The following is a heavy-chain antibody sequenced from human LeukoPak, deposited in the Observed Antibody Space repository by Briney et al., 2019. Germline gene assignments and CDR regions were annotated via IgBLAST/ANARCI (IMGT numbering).Heavy chain of an antibody. CDR2: ISGSGGAT. J-gene: IGHJ3*02. CDR3: AKDPNGDYVGAFDS. Sequence: GGSLRLSCAASGFTFSAYAMIWVRQAPGKGLEWVSAISGSGGATYYADSVKGRFSTSRDNSKNTMYLQMSSLTAEDAAVYYCAKDPNGDYVGAFDSWGQGTMVTVSS. D-gene: IGHD4-17*01. V-gene: IGHV3-23*01. CDR1: GFTFSAYA.